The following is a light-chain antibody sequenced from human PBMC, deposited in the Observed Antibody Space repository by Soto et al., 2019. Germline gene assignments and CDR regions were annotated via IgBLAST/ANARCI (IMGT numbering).Light chain of an antibody. J-gene: IGLJ1*01. V-gene: IGLV1-40*01. CDR2: GNN. CDR1: SSNVGVGYD. CDR3: QSYDSSLSGFYV. Sequence: QSVLTQPPSVSGAPGQMVTISCTGSSSNVGVGYDVHWYQQFPGTAPKLLIFGNNIRPSWVPDRFSGFNSGTSASLAITGLQAEDEADYYCQSYDSSLSGFYVFGTGTNVTVL.